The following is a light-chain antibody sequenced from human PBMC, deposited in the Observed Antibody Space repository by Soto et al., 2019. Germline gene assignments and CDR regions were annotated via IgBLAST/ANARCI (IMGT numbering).Light chain of an antibody. CDR2: GAP. J-gene: IGKJ2*01. Sequence: EIVLTQSPGTLSLSPGERATLSCRASQSVSSSYLAWYQQKPGQAPRLLIYGAPSRATGIPDRFSGSGSGADFTLTISSREPEEFAVYYCQQYGSSLYTFGQGTELEIK. V-gene: IGKV3-20*01. CDR3: QQYGSSLYT. CDR1: QSVSSSY.